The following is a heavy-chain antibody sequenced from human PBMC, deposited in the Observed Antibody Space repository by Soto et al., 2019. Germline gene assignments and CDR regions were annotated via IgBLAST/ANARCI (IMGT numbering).Heavy chain of an antibody. V-gene: IGHV1-18*04. CDR3: ARHRFNYYDDTVYYYVDY. J-gene: IGHJ4*02. CDR1: GYSFTSYG. CDR2: ISGHNGNI. D-gene: IGHD3-22*01. Sequence: QVQLVQSGAEVKKPGASVKVSCKASGYSFTSYGISWVRQAPGQGPEWMGWISGHNGNINHPQSLQGRVTMTTDTSRNTAYMALRSLRSDDTAVYYCARHRFNYYDDTVYYYVDYWGQGTLVTVSS.